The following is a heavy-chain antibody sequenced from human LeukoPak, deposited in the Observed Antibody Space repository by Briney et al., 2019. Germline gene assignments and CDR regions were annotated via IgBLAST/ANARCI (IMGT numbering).Heavy chain of an antibody. J-gene: IGHJ1*01. Sequence: GASVRLPCKTSGYKFLSHGISWVRQAPGQGLEWLGWIRADNGDTRFAQKFQGRFTMTTDTSTSTAHMELRSLRSDDTAVYYCARDWPTVIADFWGQGTLVTVSS. CDR3: ARDWPTVIADF. CDR1: GYKFLSHG. CDR2: IRADNGDT. D-gene: IGHD4-11*01. V-gene: IGHV1-18*04.